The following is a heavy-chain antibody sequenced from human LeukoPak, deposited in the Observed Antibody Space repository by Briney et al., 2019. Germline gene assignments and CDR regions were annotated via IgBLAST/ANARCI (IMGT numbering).Heavy chain of an antibody. Sequence: PSETLSLTCTVSGYSISSGYYWGWIRQPPGKGLEWIGSIYHSGSTYYNPSLKSRVTISVDTSKNQFSLKLSSVTAADTAVYYCAREIAVAFFNFDYWGQGTLVTVSS. CDR1: GYSISSGYY. D-gene: IGHD6-19*01. CDR2: IYHSGST. J-gene: IGHJ4*02. CDR3: AREIAVAFFNFDY. V-gene: IGHV4-38-2*02.